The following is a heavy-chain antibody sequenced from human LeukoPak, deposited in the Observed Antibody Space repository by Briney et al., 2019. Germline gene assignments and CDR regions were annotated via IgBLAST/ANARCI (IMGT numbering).Heavy chain of an antibody. V-gene: IGHV3-15*01. CDR2: NKSKTDGGTT. D-gene: IGHD6-19*01. Sequence: GGSLRLSCAASGFSFSNAWTSWVREAPGERVEWVGRNKSKTDGGTTDYAAPVKGRFTISRDDSKNTLYLQMNSLKTEDTAVYYCTTVGYSSGWYVFVFDYWGQGTLVTVSS. CDR3: TTVGYSSGWYVFVFDY. J-gene: IGHJ4*02. CDR1: GFSFSNAW.